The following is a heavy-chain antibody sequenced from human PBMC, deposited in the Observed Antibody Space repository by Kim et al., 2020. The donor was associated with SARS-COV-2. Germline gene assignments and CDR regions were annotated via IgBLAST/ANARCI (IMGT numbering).Heavy chain of an antibody. CDR1: GLTFSNYA. D-gene: IGHD3-22*01. CDR3: AKRLITTTIIVTAYYYYGMDV. CDR2: ISGSGGST. Sequence: GGSLRLSCAASGLTFSNYAMSWVRQAPGKGLEWVSVISGSGGSTYYADSVKGRFTISRDNSKNMLYLQMNSLRAEDTAVYYCAKRLITTTIIVTAYYYYGMDVWGQGTTVTVSS. J-gene: IGHJ6*02. V-gene: IGHV3-23*01.